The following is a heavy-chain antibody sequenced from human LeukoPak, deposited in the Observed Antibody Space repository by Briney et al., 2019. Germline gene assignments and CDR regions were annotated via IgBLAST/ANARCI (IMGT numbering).Heavy chain of an antibody. Sequence: SETLSLTCTVSGGSISSYYWSWIRQPVGKGLEWIGRIYTSGSTNYNPSLKSRVTMSVDTSKNQFSLKLSSVTAADTAVYYCARDGAGGYSYGYFLDYYYYYGMDVWGQGTTVTVSS. D-gene: IGHD5-18*01. J-gene: IGHJ6*02. CDR2: IYTSGST. CDR1: GGSISSYY. V-gene: IGHV4-4*07. CDR3: ARDGAGGYSYGYFLDYYYYYGMDV.